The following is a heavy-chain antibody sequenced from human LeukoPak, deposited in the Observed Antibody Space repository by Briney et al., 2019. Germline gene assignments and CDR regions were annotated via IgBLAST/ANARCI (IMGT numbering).Heavy chain of an antibody. D-gene: IGHD2-21*01. J-gene: IGHJ4*02. CDR2: IKPKTDGETT. V-gene: IGHV3-15*01. Sequence: GGSLRLSCAASGFTLSSYAMSWVRQAPGKGLGWVGRIKPKTDGETTEYAAPVKDRFSISRDDSKSMMYLQMNSLKTEDTAVYYCITPLPYSAQGGQGTLVTVSS. CDR3: ITPLPYSAQ. CDR1: GFTLSSYA.